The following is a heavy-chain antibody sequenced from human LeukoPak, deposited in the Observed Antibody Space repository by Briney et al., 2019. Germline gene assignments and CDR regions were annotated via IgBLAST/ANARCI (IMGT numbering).Heavy chain of an antibody. CDR3: ARVYGSEIDY. D-gene: IGHD3-10*01. Sequence: GGSLRLSCAGSGFGLGSYNMYWIRQAPGKGLEWVTLISFNGNDKKYADSVKGRFTVSRDNSRNTVFLQMNSLRPEDTGLYYCARVYGSEIDYWGQGPQVIVSS. J-gene: IGHJ4*02. CDR1: GFGLGSYN. V-gene: IGHV3-30*04. CDR2: ISFNGNDK.